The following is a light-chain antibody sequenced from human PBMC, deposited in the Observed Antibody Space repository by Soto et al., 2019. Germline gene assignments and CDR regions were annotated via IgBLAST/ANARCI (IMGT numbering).Light chain of an antibody. V-gene: IGLV2-23*02. J-gene: IGLJ1*01. Sequence: QSVLTQPASVSGSPGQSITISCTGSSRDIGTSNLVSWYRQYPGKAPKLIIYEVTKRPSGISYRFSGSKSGNTASLTISGLQPEDEATYYCYSFTGISTSLFVFGTG. CDR2: EVT. CDR1: SRDIGTSNL. CDR3: YSFTGISTSLFV.